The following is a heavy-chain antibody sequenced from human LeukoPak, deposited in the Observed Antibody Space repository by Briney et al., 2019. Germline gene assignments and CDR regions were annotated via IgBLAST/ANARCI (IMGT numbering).Heavy chain of an antibody. Sequence: GGSLRLSCVASGFTFRSYGMHWVRQASGKGLEWLSLLWYDGSNEYYADSVKGRFTISRDNSKNTLYLQMNSLRVEDTAVYYCAKGMTTGPRSVYHYMDVWGKGTTVTVSS. D-gene: IGHD4-17*01. CDR2: LWYDGSNE. CDR1: GFTFRSYG. V-gene: IGHV3-33*06. J-gene: IGHJ6*03. CDR3: AKGMTTGPRSVYHYMDV.